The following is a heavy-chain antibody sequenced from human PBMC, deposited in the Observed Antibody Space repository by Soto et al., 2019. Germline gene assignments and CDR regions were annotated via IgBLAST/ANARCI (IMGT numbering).Heavy chain of an antibody. V-gene: IGHV1-3*01. CDR1: GYTFANYA. CDR3: ARSPPPLGRFDS. Sequence: QLVQSGAEVKKPGASVKVSCKASGYTFANYAMQWVRQAPGQRLEWMGWINGGSGSTRYSQNFQGRLTITRDSSANTVYMELSSLRSGDTAIYYCARSPPPLGRFDSWGQVTLVTVSS. CDR2: INGGSGST. J-gene: IGHJ5*01.